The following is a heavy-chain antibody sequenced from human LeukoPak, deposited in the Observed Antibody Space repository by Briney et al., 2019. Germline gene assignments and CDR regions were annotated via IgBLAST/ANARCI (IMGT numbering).Heavy chain of an antibody. D-gene: IGHD3-10*01. J-gene: IGHJ6*04. CDR3: ARDQVYGSGSADSYCSGMDV. CDR2: INSRGGTI. V-gene: IGHV3-11*01. CDR1: VFSLFVYY. Sequence: GGAPRHSSAASVFSLFVYYMSGSPPALGEGVERVSYINSRGGTIYCADSVKSRFTISRDNAKNSLYLQMNSLRDEDTAVYYCARDQVYGSGSADSYCSGMDVWGKGTTVTVSS.